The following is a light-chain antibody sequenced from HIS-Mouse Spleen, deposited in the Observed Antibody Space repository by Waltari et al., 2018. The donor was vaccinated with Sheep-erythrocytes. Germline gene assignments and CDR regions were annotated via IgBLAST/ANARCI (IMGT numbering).Light chain of an antibody. J-gene: IGLJ1*01. CDR3: CSYAGSYNHV. CDR2: DVS. CDR1: TTALGGYHY. V-gene: IGLV2-11*01. Sequence: QSALTQPRSVSGSPGQSVTIPCTGPTTALGGYHYVPWYQQHPGKAPKLMIYDVSKRPSGVPDRFSGSKSGNTASLTISGLQAEDEADYYCCSYAGSYNHVFATGTKVTVL.